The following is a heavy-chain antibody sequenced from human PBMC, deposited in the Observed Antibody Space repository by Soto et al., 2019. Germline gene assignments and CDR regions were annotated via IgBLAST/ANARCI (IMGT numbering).Heavy chain of an antibody. CDR1: GYSFTSYW. Sequence: GESLKISCKGSGYSFTSYWIGWVRQMPGKGLEWMGIIYPGDSDTRYRPSFQGQVTISADKSISTAYLQWSSLKASDTAMYYCASQKGYSYVDDAFDIWGQGTMVTVSS. CDR2: IYPGDSDT. CDR3: ASQKGYSYVDDAFDI. J-gene: IGHJ3*02. V-gene: IGHV5-51*01. D-gene: IGHD5-18*01.